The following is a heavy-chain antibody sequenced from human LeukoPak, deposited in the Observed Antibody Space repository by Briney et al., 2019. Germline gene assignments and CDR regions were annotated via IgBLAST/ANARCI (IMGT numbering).Heavy chain of an antibody. J-gene: IGHJ4*02. V-gene: IGHV3-64*04. CDR1: GFTFSAYA. CDR2: ISSNGGSS. CDR3: AKVHFGGSLSY. D-gene: IGHD3-16*01. Sequence: GGSLRLSCSASGFTFSAYAMYWVRQAPGKGLEYVSGISSNGGSSFYADSVKGRFTISRDNSKNSLYLQMNSLRTEDTALYYCAKVHFGGSLSYWGQGTLVTVSS.